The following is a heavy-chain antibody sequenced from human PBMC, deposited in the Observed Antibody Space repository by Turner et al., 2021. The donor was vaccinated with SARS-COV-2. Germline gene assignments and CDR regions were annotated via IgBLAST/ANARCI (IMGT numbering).Heavy chain of an antibody. D-gene: IGHD5-18*01. Sequence: QVQLQESGPGLVKPSQTLSLTCTVSGGSISSGGHYWSWIRQHPGKGLEWIGNIYYSGSTYYNSSLKSRVTISLDTSKNQFSLKLSSVTAADTAVYYCAGQLWLRGAFDIWGQGTMVTFSS. CDR3: AGQLWLRGAFDI. V-gene: IGHV4-31*03. J-gene: IGHJ3*02. CDR1: GGSISSGGHY. CDR2: IYYSGST.